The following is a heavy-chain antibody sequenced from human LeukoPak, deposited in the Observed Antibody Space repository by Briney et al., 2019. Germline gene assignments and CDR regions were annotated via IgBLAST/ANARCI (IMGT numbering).Heavy chain of an antibody. CDR3: ARHYIGGID. D-gene: IGHD1-26*01. Sequence: SETLSLTCAVYGGSFSGYYWSWIRQPPGKGLEWIGEINHSGSTNYNPSLESRVTISVDTSKNQFSLKLSSVTAADTAVYYCARHYIGGIDWGQGTLVTVSS. CDR2: INHSGST. V-gene: IGHV4-34*01. J-gene: IGHJ4*02. CDR1: GGSFSGYY.